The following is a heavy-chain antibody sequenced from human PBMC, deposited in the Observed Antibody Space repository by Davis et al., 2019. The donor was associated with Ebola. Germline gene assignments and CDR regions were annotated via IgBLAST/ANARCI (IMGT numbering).Heavy chain of an antibody. D-gene: IGHD3-9*01. Sequence: LSLTCAASGFTFSSYAMSWVRQAPGKGLEWVSAISGSGGSTYYADSVKGRFTISRDNSKNTLYLQMNSLRAEDTAVYYCAKDRYFDWLWDYWGQGTLVTVSS. CDR2: ISGSGGST. V-gene: IGHV3-23*01. J-gene: IGHJ4*02. CDR3: AKDRYFDWLWDY. CDR1: GFTFSSYA.